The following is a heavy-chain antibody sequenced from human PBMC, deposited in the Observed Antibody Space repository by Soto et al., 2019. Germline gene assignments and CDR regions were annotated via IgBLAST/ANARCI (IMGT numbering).Heavy chain of an antibody. J-gene: IGHJ4*02. CDR2: ISGSGGST. CDR1: GFTFSSYA. Sequence: EVQLLESGGGLVQPGGSLRLSCAASGFTFSSYAMSWVRQAPGKGLEWVSAISGSGGSTYYADSVKGRFTISRDNSKNTLYLHMNSLRAEDTAVYYCAKDIVVVVAANYVYWGQGTLVTVSS. CDR3: AKDIVVVVAANYVY. D-gene: IGHD2-15*01. V-gene: IGHV3-23*01.